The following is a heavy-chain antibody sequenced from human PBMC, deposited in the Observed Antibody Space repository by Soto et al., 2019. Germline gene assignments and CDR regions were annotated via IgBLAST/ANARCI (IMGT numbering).Heavy chain of an antibody. Sequence: SQTLSLTCAISGDSVSTNGAAWNWIRQSPSRGLEWLGRTYYRSKWYNDYAVSVKSRITINPDTSKSQFSLQLNSVTPEDTAVYYCARDKHDYFNRGIGIDTRGQGILVTVSS. J-gene: IGHJ5*02. CDR2: TYYRSKWYN. V-gene: IGHV6-1*01. CDR1: GDSVSTNGAA. D-gene: IGHD4-17*01. CDR3: ARDKHDYFNRGIGIDT.